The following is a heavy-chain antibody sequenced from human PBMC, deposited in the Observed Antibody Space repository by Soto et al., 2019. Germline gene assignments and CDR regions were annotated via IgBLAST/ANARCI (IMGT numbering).Heavy chain of an antibody. CDR1: NYSFSSFG. J-gene: IGHJ4*02. CDR2: INPSNDNT. D-gene: IGHD1-26*01. CDR3: ARDPFYSGSNLQVGYFVS. Sequence: QVQMVQSGAEVKKPGASVMVSCKASNYSFSSFGISSMRQAPGQGLEWMAWINPSNDNTNYAQGLQGRVTLTSDTSTSTAYMELRSLRSDDTAVYYCARDPFYSGSNLQVGYFVSWGQGTLVTVSS. V-gene: IGHV1-18*01.